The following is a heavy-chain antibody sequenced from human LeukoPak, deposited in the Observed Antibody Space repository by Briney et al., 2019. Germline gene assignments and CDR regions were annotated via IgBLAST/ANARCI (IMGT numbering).Heavy chain of an antibody. V-gene: IGHV4-61*02. Sequence: SQTLSLTCTVSGGSISSGSYYWSWIRQPAGKGLEWIGRIYSSGSTNYNPSLKSRVTISLDTSKNQFSLKLSSVTAADTAVYFCAGNSCSGGSCYDNRGYFDYWGQGTLVTVSS. CDR1: GGSISSGSYY. CDR3: AGNSCSGGSCYDNRGYFDY. J-gene: IGHJ4*02. D-gene: IGHD2-15*01. CDR2: IYSSGST.